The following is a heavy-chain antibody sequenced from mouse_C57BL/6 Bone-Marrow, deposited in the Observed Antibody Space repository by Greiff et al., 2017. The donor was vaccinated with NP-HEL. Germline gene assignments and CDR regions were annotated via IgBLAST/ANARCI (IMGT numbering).Heavy chain of an antibody. CDR3: AREYGSSPFAY. Sequence: VQLQQSGAELARPGASVKLSCKASGYTFTSYGISWVKQRTGQGLEWIGEIYPRSGNTYYNEKFKGKATLTADKSSSTAYMELRSLTAEDSAVYFCAREYGSSPFAYWGQGTLVTVSA. J-gene: IGHJ3*01. CDR1: GYTFTSYG. CDR2: IYPRSGNT. D-gene: IGHD1-1*01. V-gene: IGHV1-81*01.